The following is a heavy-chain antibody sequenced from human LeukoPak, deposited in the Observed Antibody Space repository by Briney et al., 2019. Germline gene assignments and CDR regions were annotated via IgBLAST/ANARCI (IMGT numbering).Heavy chain of an antibody. CDR3: ATQLMATSDAFDI. Sequence: GASVKVSCKVSGYTLTELSMHLVRQAPGKGLEWMGGFDPEDGETIYAQKFQGRVTMTEDTSTDTAYMELSSLRSEDTAVYYCATQLMATSDAFDIWGQGTMVTVSS. V-gene: IGHV1-24*01. CDR1: GYTLTELS. CDR2: FDPEDGET. J-gene: IGHJ3*02. D-gene: IGHD5-24*01.